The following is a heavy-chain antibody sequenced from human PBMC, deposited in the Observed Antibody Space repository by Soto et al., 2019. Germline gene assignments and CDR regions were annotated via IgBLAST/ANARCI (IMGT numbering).Heavy chain of an antibody. CDR3: ATIGPYSPRWDF. CDR1: GGIFSTYG. J-gene: IGHJ3*01. D-gene: IGHD2-15*01. CDR2: ISAIGDST. V-gene: IGHV3-23*01. Sequence: DVQVLESGGGLVQPGGYLRLSCDMSGGIFSTYGMSWVRQAPGNGLECVARISAIGDSTYHSDSVKGRFSISRDNSKSSLFLQMDSLRAEDTAFYYCATIGPYSPRWDFWGQVTVVTVAS.